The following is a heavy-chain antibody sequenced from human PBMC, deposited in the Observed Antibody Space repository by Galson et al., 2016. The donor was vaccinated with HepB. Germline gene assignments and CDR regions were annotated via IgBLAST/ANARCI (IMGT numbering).Heavy chain of an antibody. CDR3: ARDNDGYSFEF. Sequence: CAASGFTFSRHWMHWARQAPGKGLVWVSRIKGDGRHTVYADSVQGRFSISRDNAKNTLYLQMNSLRAEDTAVYYCARDNDGYSFEFWGQGTLVTVSS. J-gene: IGHJ4*02. CDR2: IKGDGRHT. V-gene: IGHV3-74*01. D-gene: IGHD5-18*01. CDR1: GFTFSRHW.